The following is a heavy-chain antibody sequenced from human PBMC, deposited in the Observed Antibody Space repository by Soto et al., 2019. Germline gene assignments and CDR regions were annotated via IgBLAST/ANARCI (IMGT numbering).Heavy chain of an antibody. Sequence: EVQLLESGGGLVQPGGSLRLSCAASGFTFSSYAMSWVRQAPGKGLEWVSAISGSGGSTYYADSVKGRFTISRDNSKNTLYLQMNSLRAEDTAVYYCAKDETVQSYSSGWYWEITFDYWGQGTLVTVSS. CDR3: AKDETVQSYSSGWYWEITFDY. D-gene: IGHD6-19*01. V-gene: IGHV3-23*01. J-gene: IGHJ4*02. CDR1: GFTFSSYA. CDR2: ISGSGGST.